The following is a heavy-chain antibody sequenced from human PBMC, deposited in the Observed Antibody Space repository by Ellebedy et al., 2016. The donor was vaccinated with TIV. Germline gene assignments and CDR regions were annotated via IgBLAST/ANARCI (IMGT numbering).Heavy chain of an antibody. CDR2: FDPEDGET. Sequence: ASVKVSXXVSGYTLTELSMHWVRQAPGKGLEWMGGFDPEDGETIYAQKFQGRVTMTEDTSTDTAYMELSSLRSEDTAVYYCATDRYGDPTKGYWGQGTLVTVSS. V-gene: IGHV1-24*01. CDR1: GYTLTELS. J-gene: IGHJ4*02. CDR3: ATDRYGDPTKGY. D-gene: IGHD4-17*01.